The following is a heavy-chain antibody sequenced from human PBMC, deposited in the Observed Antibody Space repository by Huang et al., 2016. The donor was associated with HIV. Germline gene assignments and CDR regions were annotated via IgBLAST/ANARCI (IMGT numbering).Heavy chain of an antibody. CDR1: GFSLTPTGVA. CDR3: ARRPLGAGYYFDS. J-gene: IGHJ4*02. V-gene: IGHV2-5*01. CDR2: IYWNDDK. Sequence: QITLKESGPTLVKPTQTLTLTCTFSGFSLTPTGVAVGWIRQPPGKALEWLALIYWNDDKRYSPSLKSRLTISKDTSRNQVVLTVTDVDPLDTATYYCARRPLGAGYYFDSWGRGTLVTVYS. D-gene: IGHD3-16*01.